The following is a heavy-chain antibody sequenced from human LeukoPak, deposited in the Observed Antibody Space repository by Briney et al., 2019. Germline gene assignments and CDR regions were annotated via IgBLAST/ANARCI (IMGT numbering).Heavy chain of an antibody. CDR1: GFTVSSNY. D-gene: IGHD3-22*01. V-gene: IGHV3-7*01. Sequence: GGSLRLSCAASGFTVSSNYMSWVRQAPGKGLEWVANIKQDGSEKYYVDSVKGRFTISRDNAKNSLYLQMNSLRAEDTAVYYCASSSSGYRATGYWGQGTLVTVSS. J-gene: IGHJ4*02. CDR3: ASSSSGYRATGY. CDR2: IKQDGSEK.